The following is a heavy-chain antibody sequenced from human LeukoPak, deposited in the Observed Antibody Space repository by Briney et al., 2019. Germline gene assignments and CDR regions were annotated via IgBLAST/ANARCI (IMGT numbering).Heavy chain of an antibody. CDR1: GFTFSRYW. V-gene: IGHV3-74*01. J-gene: IGHJ4*02. Sequence: GGSLRLSCAASGFTFSRYWMHWVRQVPGKGLVWVSRINTDGSITNYADSVKGRSTISRDNAKNTLYLQMNSLRAEDTAVYYCARAVISRSYDYWGQGTLVTVSP. CDR3: ARAVISRSYDY. CDR2: INTDGSIT. D-gene: IGHD1-26*01.